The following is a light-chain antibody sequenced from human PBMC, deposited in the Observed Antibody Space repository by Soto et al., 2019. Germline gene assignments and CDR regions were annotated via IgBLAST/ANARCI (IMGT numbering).Light chain of an antibody. CDR1: QSISSY. J-gene: IGKJ2*01. CDR2: AAS. Sequence: DIQMTQSPSSLSASVGDRVTITCRASQSISSYLNWYQQKPGKAPKLLIYAASSLQSGVPSRFSGSGSGTDFTLTISSLQPEDFATYYCQHSYGTPVTFGQGTKLEIK. CDR3: QHSYGTPVT. V-gene: IGKV1-39*01.